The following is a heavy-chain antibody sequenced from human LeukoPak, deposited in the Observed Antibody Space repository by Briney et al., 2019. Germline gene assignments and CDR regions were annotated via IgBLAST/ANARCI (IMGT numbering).Heavy chain of an antibody. Sequence: GGSLRLSCVASGFTVSSNYMSWVRQAPGKGLEWVSVIYSGGSTYYADSVKGRFTISRDNSKNTLYLQMNSLRAEDTAVYYCAREGTTVNHFDYWGQGTLVTVSS. CDR2: IYSGGST. V-gene: IGHV3-53*01. CDR3: AREGTTVNHFDY. J-gene: IGHJ4*02. CDR1: GFTVSSNY. D-gene: IGHD4-17*01.